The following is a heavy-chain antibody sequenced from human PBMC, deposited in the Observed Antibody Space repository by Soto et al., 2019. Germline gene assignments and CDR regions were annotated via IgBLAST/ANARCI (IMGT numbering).Heavy chain of an antibody. J-gene: IGHJ4*02. CDR3: ASSGYGDYFDY. Sequence: SETLSLTCTVSGGSISSYYWSWIRQPPGKGLEWIGYIYYSGSTNYNPSLKSRVTISVDTSKNQFSLKLSSVTAADTAVYYCASSGYGDYFDYWGQGTLVTVSS. CDR1: GGSISSYY. V-gene: IGHV4-59*01. CDR2: IYYSGST. D-gene: IGHD4-17*01.